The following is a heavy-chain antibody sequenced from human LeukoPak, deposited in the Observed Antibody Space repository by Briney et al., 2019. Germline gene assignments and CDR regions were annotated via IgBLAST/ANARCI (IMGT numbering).Heavy chain of an antibody. CDR2: IYNSGNT. CDR1: GGSISSGSYY. CDR3: ARDRGYGGANWFDP. D-gene: IGHD4-23*01. Sequence: SETLSLTCTVSGGSISSGSYYWSWIRQPAGKGLEWIGRIYNSGNTNYNTSLKSRVTISVDTSKNQFSLKLSSVTAADTAVYYCARDRGYGGANWFDPWGQGTLVTVSS. J-gene: IGHJ5*02. V-gene: IGHV4-61*02.